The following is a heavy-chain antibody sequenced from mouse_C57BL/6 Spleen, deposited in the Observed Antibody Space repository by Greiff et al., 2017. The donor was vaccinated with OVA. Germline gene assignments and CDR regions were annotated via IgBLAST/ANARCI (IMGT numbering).Heavy chain of an antibody. J-gene: IGHJ2*01. CDR2: ISDGGSYT. CDR1: GFTFSSYA. V-gene: IGHV5-4*01. D-gene: IGHD1-1*01. Sequence: EVQGVESGGGLVKPGGSLKLSCAASGFTFSSYAMSWVRQTPEKRLEWVATISDGGSYTYYPDNVKGRFTISRDNAKNHLYLQMSHLKSEDTAMYYCARDRDPYGTYFDYWGQGTTLTVSS. CDR3: ARDRDPYGTYFDY.